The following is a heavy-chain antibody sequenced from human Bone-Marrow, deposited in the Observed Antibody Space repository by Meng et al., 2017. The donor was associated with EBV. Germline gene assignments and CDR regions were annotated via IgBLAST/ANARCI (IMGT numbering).Heavy chain of an antibody. J-gene: IGHJ5*02. CDR3: ARGGDEGWFDP. CDR1: GYTFTSDA. CDR2: INTNTGNP. V-gene: IGHV7-4-1*02. Sequence: QRQLVQSGSEWKKPGASLKVSCKAAGYTFTSDAMNWVRQAPGQGLGWMGWINTNTGNPTYAQGFTGRFVFSLDTSVSTAYLQISSLKAEDTAVYYCARGGDEGWFDPWGQGTLVTVSS. D-gene: IGHD7-27*01.